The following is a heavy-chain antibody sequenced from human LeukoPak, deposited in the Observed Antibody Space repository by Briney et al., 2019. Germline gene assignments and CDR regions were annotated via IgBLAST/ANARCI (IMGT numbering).Heavy chain of an antibody. CDR3: ARVEISASYYDSSGYLGAFDI. CDR1: GGTFSSYT. D-gene: IGHD3-22*01. CDR2: IIPILGIA. J-gene: IGHJ3*02. Sequence: SVKVSCKASGGTFSSYTISWVRLAPGQGLEWMGRIIPILGIANYAQKFQGRVTITADKSTSTAYMELSSLRSEDTAVYYCARVEISASYYDSSGYLGAFDIWGQGTMVTVSS. V-gene: IGHV1-69*02.